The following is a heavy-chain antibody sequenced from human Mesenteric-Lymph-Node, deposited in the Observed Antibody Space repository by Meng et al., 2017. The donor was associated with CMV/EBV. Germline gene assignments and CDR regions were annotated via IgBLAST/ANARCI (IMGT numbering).Heavy chain of an antibody. V-gene: IGHV6-1*01. Sequence: GDSVSSNSGAWNWIRQSPSRGLEWLGRTYYRSKWYNDYAVSVKSRITINPDTSKNQFSLQLNSVTPEDTAVYYCARGRGGSGLVDYWGQGTLVTVSS. D-gene: IGHD3-10*01. CDR2: TYYRSKWYN. J-gene: IGHJ4*02. CDR1: GDSVSSNSGA. CDR3: ARGRGGSGLVDY.